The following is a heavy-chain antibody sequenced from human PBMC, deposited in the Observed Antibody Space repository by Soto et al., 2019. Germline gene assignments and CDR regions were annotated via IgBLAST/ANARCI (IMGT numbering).Heavy chain of an antibody. J-gene: IGHJ6*02. CDR2: ISWNSGSI. V-gene: IGHV3-9*01. CDR1: GFTFDDYA. D-gene: IGHD3-10*01. Sequence: GGSLRLSCAASGFTFDDYAMHWVRQAPGKGLEWVLGISWNSGSIGYADSVKGRFTISRDNAKNSLYLQMNSLRAEDTALYYCAILLGSGSYYTQPYYYYGMDVWGQGTTVTVSS. CDR3: AILLGSGSYYTQPYYYYGMDV.